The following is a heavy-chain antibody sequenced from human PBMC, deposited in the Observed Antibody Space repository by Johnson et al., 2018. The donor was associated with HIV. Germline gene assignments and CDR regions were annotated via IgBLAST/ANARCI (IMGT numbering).Heavy chain of an antibody. V-gene: IGHV3-30*19. CDR2: ISYDGNNK. Sequence: QVQLVESGGGVVQPGRSLRLSCEASGITFSSYGMNWVRQAPGKGLEWVAVISYDGNNKYFTDSVKGRFTISRDNSKNTLFLLMSSLRADDTAVYYCARVRRSGWFDNDAFDIWGQGTMVTVSS. CDR1: GITFSSYG. J-gene: IGHJ3*02. D-gene: IGHD6-19*01. CDR3: ARVRRSGWFDNDAFDI.